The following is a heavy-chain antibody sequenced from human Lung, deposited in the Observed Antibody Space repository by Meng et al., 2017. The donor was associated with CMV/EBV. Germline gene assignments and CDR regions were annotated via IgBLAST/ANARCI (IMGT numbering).Heavy chain of an antibody. CDR2: TYYRSKWYN. Sequence: SETLSLTCAISGDSVSSNSAAWNWIRQSPSRGLEWLGRTYYRSKWYNDYAVSVKSRITINPDTSKNQFSLQLNSVTPEDTAVYYCARVRAEKDRYNYYYYVMDVWGQGXTVTVSS. CDR1: GDSVSSNSAA. D-gene: IGHD5-18*01. V-gene: IGHV6-1*01. J-gene: IGHJ6*02. CDR3: ARVRAEKDRYNYYYYVMDV.